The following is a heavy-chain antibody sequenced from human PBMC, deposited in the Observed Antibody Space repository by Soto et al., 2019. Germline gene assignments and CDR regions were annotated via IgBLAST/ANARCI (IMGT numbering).Heavy chain of an antibody. D-gene: IGHD1-1*01. Sequence: ASVKVSCKGSGYTFSNDISWVRQAPGQGLEWRGWITAYNGNTNYAQKFQGRISMTTDTSTNTAHMELRSLRSDDTAVYYCARDLEYFDSWGQGTLVTVYS. CDR1: GYTFSND. CDR2: ITAYNGNT. J-gene: IGHJ4*02. V-gene: IGHV1-18*04. CDR3: ARDLEYFDS.